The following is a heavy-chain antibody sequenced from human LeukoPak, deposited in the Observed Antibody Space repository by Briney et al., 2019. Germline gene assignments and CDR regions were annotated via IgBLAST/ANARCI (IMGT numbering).Heavy chain of an antibody. Sequence: PGGSLRLSCAASGFTVSSNYMSWVRQAPGKGLEWVSVIYSGGSTYYADSVKGRFTISRDNSKNTLYLQMNSLRAEDTAVHYCAKLLWLGESTADYWGQGTLVTVSS. J-gene: IGHJ4*02. CDR1: GFTVSSNY. V-gene: IGHV3-66*01. D-gene: IGHD3-10*01. CDR3: AKLLWLGESTADY. CDR2: IYSGGST.